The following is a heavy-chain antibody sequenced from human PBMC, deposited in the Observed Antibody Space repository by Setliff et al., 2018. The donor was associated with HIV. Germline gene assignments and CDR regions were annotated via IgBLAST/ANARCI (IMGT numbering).Heavy chain of an antibody. D-gene: IGHD3-16*01. CDR3: SRGRGPVGGDAIDI. J-gene: IGHJ3*02. V-gene: IGHV4-34*01. CDR2: ISHGGRA. Sequence: SETLSLTCAVYGGSLSAYYWTWIRQPPGKGQEWIGEISHGGRANYNPSLRSRVTISEYTSKNQFSLKLKSATAADTAVYYCSRGRGPVGGDAIDIWGQGTMVTVSS. CDR1: GGSLSAYY.